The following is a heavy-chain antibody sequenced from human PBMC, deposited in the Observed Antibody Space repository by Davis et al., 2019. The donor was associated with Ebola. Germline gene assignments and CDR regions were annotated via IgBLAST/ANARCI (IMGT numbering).Heavy chain of an antibody. D-gene: IGHD3-10*01. CDR2: IWYDGSNK. Sequence: GESLKISCAASGFTFSSYGMHWVRQAPGKGLEWVAVIWYDGSNKYYADSVKGRFTISRDNSKNTLYLQMNSLRAEDTAVYYCARDRGPRGCFDPWGQGTLVTVSS. CDR1: GFTFSSYG. V-gene: IGHV3-33*01. J-gene: IGHJ5*02. CDR3: ARDRGPRGCFDP.